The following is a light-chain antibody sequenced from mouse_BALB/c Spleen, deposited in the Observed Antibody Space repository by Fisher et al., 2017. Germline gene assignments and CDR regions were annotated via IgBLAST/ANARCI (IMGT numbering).Light chain of an antibody. Sequence: IVITQTTALMAASPGEKVTMTCSASSSVSYMYWYQQKPRSSPKPWIYLTSNLASGVPARFSGSGSGTSYSLTISSMEAEDAATYYCQQWSSRTFGGGTKLEIK. CDR1: SSVSY. CDR2: LTS. CDR3: QQWSSRT. J-gene: IGKJ1*01. V-gene: IGKV4-68*01.